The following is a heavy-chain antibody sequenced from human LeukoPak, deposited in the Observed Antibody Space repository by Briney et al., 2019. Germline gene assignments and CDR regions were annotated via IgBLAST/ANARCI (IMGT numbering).Heavy chain of an antibody. CDR3: ARGSGSPRFDP. CDR1: GASIRSHF. V-gene: IGHV4-59*11. CDR2: IFYRGDT. Sequence: SETLSLTCNVSGASIRSHFWSWLRQSPGKGLEYIGYIFYRGDTDYNPSLTSRATISLDTPKNQISLNLASVIAADTAVYYCARGSGSPRFDPWGRGTLVTVSS. D-gene: IGHD1-26*01. J-gene: IGHJ5*02.